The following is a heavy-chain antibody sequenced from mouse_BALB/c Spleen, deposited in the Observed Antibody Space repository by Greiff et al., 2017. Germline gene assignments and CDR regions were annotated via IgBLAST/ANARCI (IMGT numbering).Heavy chain of an antibody. J-gene: IGHJ3*01. Sequence: QVQLQQSGPGLVQPSQSLSITCTVSGFSLTSYGVHWVRQSPGKGLEWLGVIWSGGSTDYNAAFISRLSISKDNSKSQVFFKMNSLQANDTAIYYCASITTVVATKGFAYWGQGTLVTVSA. D-gene: IGHD1-1*01. V-gene: IGHV2-2*02. CDR3: ASITTVVATKGFAY. CDR1: GFSLTSYG. CDR2: IWSGGST.